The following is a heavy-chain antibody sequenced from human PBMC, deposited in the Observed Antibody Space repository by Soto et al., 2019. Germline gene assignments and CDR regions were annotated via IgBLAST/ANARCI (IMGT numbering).Heavy chain of an antibody. CDR2: ISRRDNMI. Sequence: QVQLVESGGGLVKPGGSLRLSCVGSGFTFSDYYMTWIRQAPGGGLEWVAHISRRDNMIYYADSVRGRFTISRDNAKNSLYLQMSSLRVEDTAVYFCARDPGTYVFDSWGQGTLVTVSS. CDR3: ARDPGTYVFDS. V-gene: IGHV3-11*01. D-gene: IGHD1-1*01. CDR1: GFTFSDYY. J-gene: IGHJ4*02.